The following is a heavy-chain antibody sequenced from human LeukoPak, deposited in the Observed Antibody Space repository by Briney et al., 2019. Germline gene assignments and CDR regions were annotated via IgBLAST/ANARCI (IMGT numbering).Heavy chain of an antibody. CDR2: IYASGST. CDR1: GGSISSYY. J-gene: IGHJ4*02. D-gene: IGHD6-13*01. CDR3: AREPRSGSWRLFDY. V-gene: IGHV4-4*07. Sequence: SETLSLTCTVSGGSISSYYWSWIRQPAGKGLEWIGRIYASGSTNYNPSLKSRVTMSVDTSKNQFSLKLSSVTAADTAVYYCAREPRSGSWRLFDYWGQGTLVTVSS.